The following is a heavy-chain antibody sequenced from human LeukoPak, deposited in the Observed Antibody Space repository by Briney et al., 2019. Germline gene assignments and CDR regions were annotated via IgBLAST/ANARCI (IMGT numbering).Heavy chain of an antibody. Sequence: GGSLRLSCAASGFTFSSYAMSWVRQAPGKGLEWVSAISGSGGSTYYADSVEGRFTISRDNSKNTLYLQMNSLRAEDTAVYYCAKDRWIQLWLRYYYYMDVWGKGTTVTVSS. CDR3: AKDRWIQLWLRYYYYMDV. CDR1: GFTFSSYA. V-gene: IGHV3-23*01. J-gene: IGHJ6*03. CDR2: ISGSGGST. D-gene: IGHD5-18*01.